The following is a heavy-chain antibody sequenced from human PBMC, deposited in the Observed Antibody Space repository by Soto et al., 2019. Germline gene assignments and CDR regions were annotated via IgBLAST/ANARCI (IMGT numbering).Heavy chain of an antibody. J-gene: IGHJ4*02. Sequence: ASVKVSCKASGYTFTSYDINWVRQATGQGLEWMGWMNPNSGNTGYAQKFQGRVTMTRNTSISTAYMELNSLRAEDTAVYYCASDSGTTGQFAYWGKGTLVTVSS. CDR3: ASDSGTTGQFAY. D-gene: IGHD4-17*01. CDR1: GYTFTSYD. CDR2: MNPNSGNT. V-gene: IGHV1-8*01.